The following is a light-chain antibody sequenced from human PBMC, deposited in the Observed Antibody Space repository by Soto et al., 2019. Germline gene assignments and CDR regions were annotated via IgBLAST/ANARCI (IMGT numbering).Light chain of an antibody. Sequence: IQMTQSPSTLSVSVVDRFTITCRASQGISSALAWYQQKPGKAPKLLIYDASNLESGVPSRFSGSGFGTEFSLTISSLQPDDFGSYYCQHMRTFGQGTKV. CDR1: QGISSA. CDR2: DAS. J-gene: IGKJ1*01. V-gene: IGKV1-13*02. CDR3: QHMRT.